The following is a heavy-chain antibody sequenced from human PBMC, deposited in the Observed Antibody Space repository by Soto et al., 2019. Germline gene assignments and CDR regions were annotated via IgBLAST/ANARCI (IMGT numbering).Heavy chain of an antibody. Sequence: VQLLESGGTSVRPGGSLRLSCAASGFTFSKFAMSWVRQAPGKGLEWVSTISGSADITFNADSVKGRFTTSRDNSKNMLLGKMDSRGVENTPVYYCAKDIAVVRGNRFFDSGGQEPLVTFPS. CDR2: ISGSADIT. D-gene: IGHD3-10*02. CDR3: AKDIAVVRGNRFFDS. J-gene: IGHJ4*02. CDR1: GFTFSKFA. V-gene: IGHV3-23*01.